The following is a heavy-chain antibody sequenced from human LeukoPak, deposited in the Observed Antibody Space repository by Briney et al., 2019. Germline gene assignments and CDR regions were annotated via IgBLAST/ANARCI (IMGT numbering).Heavy chain of an antibody. CDR2: INPMSGTT. CDR3: ARSDITMIRGVTPNWFDP. Sequence: SVKVSCKASGGTGSSYTMNWIRQAPGQGLEWMGRINPMSGTTNYAHKNQGRVTITTDDSTTTVYMELSSLRSDDTAVYYCARSDITMIRGVTPNWFDPWGQGTLVIVSS. D-gene: IGHD3-10*01. J-gene: IGHJ5*02. V-gene: IGHV1-69*05. CDR1: GGTGSSYT.